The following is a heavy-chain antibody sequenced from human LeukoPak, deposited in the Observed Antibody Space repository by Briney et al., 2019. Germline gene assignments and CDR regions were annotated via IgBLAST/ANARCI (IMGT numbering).Heavy chain of an antibody. CDR2: IYYSGST. Sequence: SETLSLTCTVSGGSISSSSHYWGRIRQPPGKGLEWIGSIYYSGSTFYNPSLKSRVTISVDTSKNQFSLKLSSVTAADTAVYYCARQLGYCSGVSCSFYFDYWGQGTLVTVSS. V-gene: IGHV4-39*01. CDR3: ARQLGYCSGVSCSFYFDY. D-gene: IGHD2-15*01. J-gene: IGHJ4*02. CDR1: GGSISSSSHY.